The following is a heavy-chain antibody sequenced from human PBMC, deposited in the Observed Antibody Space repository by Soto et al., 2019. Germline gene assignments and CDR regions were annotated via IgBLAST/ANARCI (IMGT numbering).Heavy chain of an antibody. D-gene: IGHD3-22*01. Sequence: QLQLQESGPGLVKPSETLSLTCTVSGGSISSSSYYWGWVRQPPGKGLEWIGNIYYSGSTYYNPSLKSRVTISVDTSKNQFSLKLSSVTAADTAVYYCVRRYYDSSGFLTFDYWGQGTLVTVSS. V-gene: IGHV4-39*01. CDR3: VRRYYDSSGFLTFDY. CDR2: IYYSGST. J-gene: IGHJ4*02. CDR1: GGSISSSSYY.